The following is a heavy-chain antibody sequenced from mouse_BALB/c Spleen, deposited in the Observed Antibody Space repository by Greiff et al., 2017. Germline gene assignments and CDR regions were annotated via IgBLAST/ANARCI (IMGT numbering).Heavy chain of an antibody. J-gene: IGHJ2*01. CDR3: ARGYEGVYFDY. CDR1: GYSITSGYY. D-gene: IGHD2-14*01. Sequence: EVQLQQSGPGLVKPSQSLSLTCSVTGYSITSGYYWNWIRQFPGNKLEWMGYISYDGSNNYNPSLKNRISITRDTSKNQFFLKLNSVTTEDTATYYCARGYEGVYFDYWGQGTTLTVSS. CDR2: ISYDGSN. V-gene: IGHV3-6*02.